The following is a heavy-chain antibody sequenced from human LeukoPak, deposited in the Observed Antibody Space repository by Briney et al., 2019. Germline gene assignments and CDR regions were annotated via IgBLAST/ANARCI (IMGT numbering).Heavy chain of an antibody. V-gene: IGHV3-15*01. D-gene: IGHD3-3*01. Sequence: GGSLRLSCAASGFTFRDAWMTWVRQAPGKGLEWVGRIRSKTDGGTTDYAVSVQGRFTISRDDSKNTLYLQMSSLKTEDAAVYYCAKHIYGVVSIQQWGQGTLVTVSS. J-gene: IGHJ1*01. CDR2: IRSKTDGGTT. CDR1: GFTFRDAW. CDR3: AKHIYGVVSIQQ.